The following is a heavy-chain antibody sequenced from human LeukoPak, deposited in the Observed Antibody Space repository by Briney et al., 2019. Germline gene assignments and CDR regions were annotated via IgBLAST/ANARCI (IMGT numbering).Heavy chain of an antibody. D-gene: IGHD6-19*01. CDR2: IYYSGST. V-gene: IGHV4-39*01. Sequence: SETLSLTCTVSGDSISSNSYYWGWIRQPPGKGLEWIGSIYYSGSTYYNPSLKSRVTISVDTSKNHFSLKLSSVTAADTAVYHCARHLESSGLIDYWGQGTLVTVSS. CDR3: ARHLESSGLIDY. J-gene: IGHJ4*02. CDR1: GDSISSNSYY.